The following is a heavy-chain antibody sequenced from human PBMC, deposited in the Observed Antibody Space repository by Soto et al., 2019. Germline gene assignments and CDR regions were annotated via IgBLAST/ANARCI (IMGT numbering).Heavy chain of an antibody. CDR1: GFTFSSYA. V-gene: IGHV3-23*01. J-gene: IGHJ4*02. CDR2: ISGGGGST. D-gene: IGHD3-10*01. Sequence: EVQLLESGGGLVQPGGSLRLSCAASGFTFSSYAMSWVRQAPGKGQEWVSAISGGGGSTYYADSVKGRFTISRDNSKNTLYLQMNSLIDEDTAGYHGAKVALGYYYGSGSYLDYWGQGPLVTVSS. CDR3: AKVALGYYYGSGSYLDY.